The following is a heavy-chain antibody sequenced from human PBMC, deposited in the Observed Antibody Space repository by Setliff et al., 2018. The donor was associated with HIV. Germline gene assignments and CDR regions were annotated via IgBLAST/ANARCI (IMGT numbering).Heavy chain of an antibody. V-gene: IGHV3-30*02. CDR3: ANSYSASGNYHYYDYLDV. CDR2: IWYDGNNI. J-gene: IGHJ6*03. Sequence: GGSLRLSCVASGITVSDYGMHWVRQAPGKGLEWVAFIWYDGNNIKYADSVKGRFTISRDNSKNTLYLQMNSLRIEDSGAYYCANSYSASGNYHYYDYLDVWGKGTTVTVSS. CDR1: GITVSDYG. D-gene: IGHD3-10*01.